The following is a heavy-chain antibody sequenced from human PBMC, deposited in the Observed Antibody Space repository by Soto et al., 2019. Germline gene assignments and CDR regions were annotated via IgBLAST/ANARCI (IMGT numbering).Heavy chain of an antibody. CDR2: ITSYGDTT. Sequence: VGSLRLSCAASGLPFTPYAISWVRPAPGKGLEWVSGITSYGDTTYYADSVKGRFSISRDNSKNTLYLQMNGLRVEDTAVYYCANSPTTVAGTNYYFDYWGQGTRVTVSS. CDR3: ANSPTTVAGTNYYFDY. CDR1: GLPFTPYA. J-gene: IGHJ4*02. D-gene: IGHD6-19*01. V-gene: IGHV3-23*01.